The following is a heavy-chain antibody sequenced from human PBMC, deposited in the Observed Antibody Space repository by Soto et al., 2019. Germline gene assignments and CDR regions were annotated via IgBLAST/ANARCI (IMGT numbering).Heavy chain of an antibody. CDR2: IYYSGST. CDR3: ARXRYYGSGSYCRAPSFDY. D-gene: IGHD3-10*01. CDR1: GGSISSSSYY. Sequence: PSETLSLTCTVSGGSISSSSYYWGWIRQPPGKGLEWIGSIYYSGSTYYNPSLKSRVTISVDTSKNQFSLKLSSVTAADTAVYYCARXRYYGSGSYCRAPSFDYWGQGTLVTVSS. V-gene: IGHV4-39*01. J-gene: IGHJ4*02.